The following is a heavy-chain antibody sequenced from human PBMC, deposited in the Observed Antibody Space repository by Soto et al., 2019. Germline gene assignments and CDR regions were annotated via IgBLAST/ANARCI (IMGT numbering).Heavy chain of an antibody. Sequence: QVQLVQSGAEVKKPGASVKVSCKASGYTFTSYDIIWVRQATGQGLEWMGWMNPNTGNTDSAEKFQGRLTMTRNTSISTVYMELSSLRFEDTAVYYCARGRIIVAGGFDPWGQGTLVTVSS. V-gene: IGHV1-8*01. J-gene: IGHJ5*02. CDR3: ARGRIIVAGGFDP. D-gene: IGHD6-19*01. CDR1: GYTFTSYD. CDR2: MNPNTGNT.